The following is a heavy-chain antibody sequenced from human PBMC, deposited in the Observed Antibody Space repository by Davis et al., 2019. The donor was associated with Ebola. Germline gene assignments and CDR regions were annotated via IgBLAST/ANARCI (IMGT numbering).Heavy chain of an antibody. CDR1: GFTFSSYA. V-gene: IGHV3-23*01. J-gene: IGHJ4*02. Sequence: GESLKIPCAASGFTFSSYAMSWVRQAPGKGLEWVSAINGSGGSTYYADSVKGRFTISRDNAKNTLYLQMNSLRAEDTAVYYCARVDPLRRSFDYWGQGTLVTVSS. D-gene: IGHD3-3*01. CDR3: ARVDPLRRSFDY. CDR2: INGSGGST.